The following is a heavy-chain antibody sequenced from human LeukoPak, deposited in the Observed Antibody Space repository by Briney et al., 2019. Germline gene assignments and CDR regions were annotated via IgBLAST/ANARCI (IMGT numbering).Heavy chain of an antibody. CDR3: ADGRDSSSWYMVY. CDR1: GFTFTSDA. J-gene: IGHJ4*02. V-gene: IGHV3-23*01. CDR2: TVSRGTT. Sequence: GGSLRLSCVASGFTFTSDAVNWVRQAPGKGLEWVSSTVSRGTTQYADSVKGRFTVSRDNAKNTLYLQMNSLRAEDTAVYYCADGRDSSSWYMVYWGQGTLVTVSS. D-gene: IGHD6-13*01.